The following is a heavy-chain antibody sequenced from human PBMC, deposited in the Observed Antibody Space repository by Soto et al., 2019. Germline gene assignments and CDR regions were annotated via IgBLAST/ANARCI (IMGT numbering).Heavy chain of an antibody. J-gene: IGHJ5*02. V-gene: IGHV3-30*18. D-gene: IGHD3-22*01. Sequence: GGSLRLSCAASGFTFSNYAMHWVRQAPGKGLEWVAVISYDGSNKYYADSVKGRFTISRDNSKNTLYLQMNSLRAEDTAVYYCANFYYDSSGTTVGFDPWGQGTLVTVSS. CDR3: ANFYYDSSGTTVGFDP. CDR1: GFTFSNYA. CDR2: ISYDGSNK.